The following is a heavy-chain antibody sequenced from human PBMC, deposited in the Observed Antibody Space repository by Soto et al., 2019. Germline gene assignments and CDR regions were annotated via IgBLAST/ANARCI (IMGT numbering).Heavy chain of an antibody. D-gene: IGHD4-17*01. V-gene: IGHV3-30-3*01. CDR1: GFTFSSYA. J-gene: IGHJ6*02. Sequence: PGRSLRLSCAASGFTFSSYAMHWVRQAPGKGLEWVAVISYDGSNKYYADSVKGRFTISRDNSKNTLYLQMNSLRAEDTAVYYCARSTDYGDYGYYGMDVWGQGTTVTVSS. CDR2: ISYDGSNK. CDR3: ARSTDYGDYGYYGMDV.